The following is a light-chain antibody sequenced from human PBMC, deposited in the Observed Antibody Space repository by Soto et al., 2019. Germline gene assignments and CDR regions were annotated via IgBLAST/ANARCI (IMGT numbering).Light chain of an antibody. Sequence: QPVLTQSPSASASLGASVKLTCTLSSGHSSFAIAWHQQQPEKGPRYLMKLNSDGSHSKGDGIPDRFSGSRSGAARYLTISSLQSEDEADYYCQTWGTGIRVFGGGTKLTVL. CDR3: QTWGTGIRV. J-gene: IGLJ2*01. V-gene: IGLV4-69*01. CDR2: LNSDGSH. CDR1: SGHSSFA.